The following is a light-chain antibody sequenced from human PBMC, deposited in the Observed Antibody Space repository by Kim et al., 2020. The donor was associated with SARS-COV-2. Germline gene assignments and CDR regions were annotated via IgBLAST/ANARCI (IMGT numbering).Light chain of an antibody. Sequence: SYELTQAPSVSVAPGMTARITCGGNNIGSKGVHWYQQKPGQAPMLVIYYDSDRPAGISERFSGSNSGNTATLTISRVEAGDEADYYCQVWDTSSDHYVFGTGTKVTDL. CDR3: QVWDTSSDHYV. CDR2: YDS. CDR1: NIGSKG. J-gene: IGLJ1*01. V-gene: IGLV3-21*04.